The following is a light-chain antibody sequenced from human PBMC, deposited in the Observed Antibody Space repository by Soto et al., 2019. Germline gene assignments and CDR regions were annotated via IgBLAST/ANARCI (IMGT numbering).Light chain of an antibody. CDR1: QSVSSSY. CDR3: QQYGSSPRT. V-gene: IGKV3-20*01. J-gene: IGKJ5*01. Sequence: EIVLTQSPGTLSLSPGERATLSCRASQSVSSSYLAWYQQKPGQAPRLLIYGASNRATGIPDRFSGNGSGKDFTLTISRLEPEDFAVYYCQQYGSSPRTFGQGTRLEIK. CDR2: GAS.